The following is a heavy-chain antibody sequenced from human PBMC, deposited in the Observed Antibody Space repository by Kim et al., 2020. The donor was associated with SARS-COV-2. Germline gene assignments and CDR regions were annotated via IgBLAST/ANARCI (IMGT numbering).Heavy chain of an antibody. CDR1: GFTFSSYA. J-gene: IGHJ4*02. V-gene: IGHV3-23*01. CDR2: ISGSGGST. D-gene: IGHD2-2*03. Sequence: GGSLRLSCAASGFTFSSYAMSWVRQAPGKGLEWVSAISGSGGSTYYADSVKGRFTISRDNSKNTLYLQMNSLRAEDTAVYYCAKELSGDALDIYYFDYWGQGTLVTVSS. CDR3: AKELSGDALDIYYFDY.